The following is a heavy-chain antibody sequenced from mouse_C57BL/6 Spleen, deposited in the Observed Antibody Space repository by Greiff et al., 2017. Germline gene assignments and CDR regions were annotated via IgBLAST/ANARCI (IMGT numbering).Heavy chain of an antibody. CDR3: ARWDDYHAMDY. CDR1: GYTFTDYY. D-gene: IGHD4-1*01. J-gene: IGHJ4*01. Sequence: QVQLKESGAELVRPGASVKLSCKASGYTFTDYYINWVKQRPGQGLEWIARIYPGSGNTYCNEKFKGKATLTAEKSSSTAYMQLSSLTSEDSAVYFCARWDDYHAMDYWGQGTSVTVSS. CDR2: IYPGSGNT. V-gene: IGHV1-76*01.